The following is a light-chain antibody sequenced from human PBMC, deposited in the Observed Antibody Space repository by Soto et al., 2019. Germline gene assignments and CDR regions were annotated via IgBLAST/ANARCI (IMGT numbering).Light chain of an antibody. CDR3: SSYAGNNNVV. CDR2: EVD. CDR1: SSDVGGYKY. V-gene: IGLV2-8*01. J-gene: IGLJ2*01. Sequence: QSALTQPPSASGSPGQSVTISRTGTSSDVGGYKYVSWYQQHPGKAPKLLIYEVDRRPSGVPDRFSGSKSGNTASLTVSGLQGEDEADYYCSSYAGNNNVVFGGGTQLTVL.